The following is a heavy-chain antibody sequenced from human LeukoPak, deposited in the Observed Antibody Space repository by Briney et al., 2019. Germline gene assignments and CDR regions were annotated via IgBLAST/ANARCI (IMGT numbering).Heavy chain of an antibody. CDR1: GSSISSYY. Sequence: NASETLSLTCTVSGSSISSYYWSWIRQHPGKGLEWVGYIYYSGSTNYNPSLKSRVTISLDTSKNQFSLKLSSVTAADTAVYYCARVGVDSIGYYLLDYWGQGTLVTVSS. J-gene: IGHJ4*02. CDR2: IYYSGST. CDR3: ARVGVDSIGYYLLDY. V-gene: IGHV4-59*01. D-gene: IGHD3-22*01.